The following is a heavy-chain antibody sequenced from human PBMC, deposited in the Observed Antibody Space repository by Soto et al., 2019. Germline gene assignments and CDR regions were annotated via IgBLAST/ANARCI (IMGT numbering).Heavy chain of an antibody. D-gene: IGHD6-6*01. V-gene: IGHV4-4*07. CDR2: IYTSGST. J-gene: IGHJ4*02. CDR1: GGSISSYY. CDR3: ASSGVEQLENPVDY. Sequence: SETLSLTCNVSGGSISSYYWSWIRQPAGKGLEWIGRIYTSGSTNYNPSLKSRVTMSVDTSKNQFSLKLSSVTAADTAVYYCASSGVEQLENPVDYWGQGTLVTVS.